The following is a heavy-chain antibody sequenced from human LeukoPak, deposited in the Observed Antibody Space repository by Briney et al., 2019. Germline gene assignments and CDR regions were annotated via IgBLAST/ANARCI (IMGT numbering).Heavy chain of an antibody. CDR3: AKHLRETNTYYFYGLDV. D-gene: IGHD1/OR15-1a*01. CDR1: GFSFKDYG. J-gene: IGHJ6*02. CDR2: T. Sequence: GGSLRLSCVASGFSFKDYGTHWVRQPPGKGLEWVSATDSVKGRFTISRDNAKNSLYLQLSSLRPEDTAFYYCAKHLRETNTYYFYGLDVWGQGTTVTVSS. V-gene: IGHV3-9*01.